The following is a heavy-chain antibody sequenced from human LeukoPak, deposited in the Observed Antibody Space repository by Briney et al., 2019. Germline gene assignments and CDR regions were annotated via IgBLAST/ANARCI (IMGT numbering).Heavy chain of an antibody. J-gene: IGHJ6*03. V-gene: IGHV1-18*01. CDR2: ISAYNGNT. Sequence: ASVKVSCKASGYTFTSYGISWVRQAPGRGLEWMGWISAYNGNTNYAQKLQGRVTMTTDTSTSTAYMELRSLRSEDTAVYYCARDYDFWSGLHYMDVWGKGTTVTVSS. CDR1: GYTFTSYG. CDR3: ARDYDFWSGLHYMDV. D-gene: IGHD3-3*01.